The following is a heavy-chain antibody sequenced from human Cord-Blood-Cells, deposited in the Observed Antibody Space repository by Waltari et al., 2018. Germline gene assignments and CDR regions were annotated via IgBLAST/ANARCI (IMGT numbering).Heavy chain of an antibody. V-gene: IGHV3-49*04. CDR1: GFTFGDYA. J-gene: IGHJ4*02. CDR2: IRSKAYGGTT. CDR3: TRDRGGNY. Sequence: EVQLVESGGGLVQPGRSLRLSCTASGFTFGDYAMSWVRQAPGKGLEWVGFIRSKAYGGTTEYAASVKGRFTISRDDSKSIAYLQMNSLKTEDTAVYYCTRDRGGNYWGQGTLVTVSS.